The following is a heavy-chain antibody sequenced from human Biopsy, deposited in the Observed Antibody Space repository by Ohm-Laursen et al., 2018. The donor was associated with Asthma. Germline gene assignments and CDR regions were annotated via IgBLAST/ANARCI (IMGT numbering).Heavy chain of an antibody. CDR3: VRQQYSSSWSTFDY. CDR2: MYHSGSP. J-gene: IGHJ4*02. CDR1: SGSGGYMRSGNYY. V-gene: IGHV4-39*01. Sequence: SETLSLTCSLSSGSGGYMRSGNYYWGWIRQPPGKGMEWIGSMYHSGSPYYHPSLKSRATISVDTSKNQLSLKMSSVTAADTAVYFCVRQQYSSSWSTFDYWGQGALVTVSS. D-gene: IGHD3-22*01.